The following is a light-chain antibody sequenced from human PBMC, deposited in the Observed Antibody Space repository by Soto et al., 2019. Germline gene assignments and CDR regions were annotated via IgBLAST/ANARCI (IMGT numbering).Light chain of an antibody. CDR3: QSYDSSLSGSVV. J-gene: IGLJ2*01. CDR1: SSNIGAGYD. V-gene: IGLV1-40*01. Sequence: QSVLTQSPSVSGAPGQRVTTSCTGSSSNIGAGYDVHWYQQLPGTAPKLLIYGNSNRPSGVPDRFSGSKSGTSASLAITGLQAEDEADYYCQSYDSSLSGSVVFGGGTKVTVL. CDR2: GNS.